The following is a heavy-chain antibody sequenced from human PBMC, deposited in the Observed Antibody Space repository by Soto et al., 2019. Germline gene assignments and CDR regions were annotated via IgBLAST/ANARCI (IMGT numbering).Heavy chain of an antibody. CDR2: ISPSGTT. J-gene: IGHJ4*02. CDR1: GGSFSNNY. CDR3: ATSLWFGTQPEI. V-gene: IGHV4-34*01. Sequence: PXETLSLTCAVYGGSFSNNYWTWFRQPPGKGLEWIGEISPSGTTKYIPSLKSRGTISVDTSRKQFFLKVTSVSAADTAVYYCATSLWFGTQPEIWGPGTLVTVSS. D-gene: IGHD3-10*01.